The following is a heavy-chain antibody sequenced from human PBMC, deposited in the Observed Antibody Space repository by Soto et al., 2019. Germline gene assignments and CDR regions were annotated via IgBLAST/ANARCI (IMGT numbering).Heavy chain of an antibody. J-gene: IGHJ4*02. CDR1: GFSFSISP. CDR3: ARDPKTSGGQHWAFNYFDS. CDR2: ISYDGTNN. V-gene: IGHV3-30-3*01. Sequence: QVQLVESGGGVVQPGRSLRLSCAASGFSFSISPMHWVRQAPGKGPEWVALISYDGTNNFYADSVKGRFTISRDNSKSTLYLQVDSLRPEDAAVSYCARDPKTSGGQHWAFNYFDSWGAGTLVTVSS. D-gene: IGHD7-27*01.